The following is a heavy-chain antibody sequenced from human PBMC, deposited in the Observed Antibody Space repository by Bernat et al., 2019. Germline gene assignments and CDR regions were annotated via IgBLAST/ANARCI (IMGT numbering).Heavy chain of an antibody. Sequence: EMQLVESGGGLIQPGGSLRLSCAASGFTVSSNYMSWVRQTPGKGLEWVSIIYSGGNTYYADSMKGRFTISRDISKNTLYLEMNSLRAEDTAVYYCARSDYSDTGGYRGIYFDYWGQGTLVTVSS. CDR2: IYSGGNT. J-gene: IGHJ4*02. CDR1: GFTVSSNY. CDR3: ARSDYSDTGGYRGIYFDY. D-gene: IGHD3-22*01. V-gene: IGHV3-53*01.